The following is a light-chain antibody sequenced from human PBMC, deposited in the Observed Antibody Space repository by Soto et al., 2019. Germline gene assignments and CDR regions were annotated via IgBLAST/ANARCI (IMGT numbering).Light chain of an antibody. CDR2: DAS. J-gene: IGKJ1*01. Sequence: EIVLTQSPATLSLSPGERATLSCRASQSVSSYLAWYQQKPGQAPRLLIYDASNRATGIPARFSGSGSGTDFTLTISSLEPEDFAVYYCQQRSYWPHTFGQGTKVEIK. CDR3: QQRSYWPHT. V-gene: IGKV3-11*01. CDR1: QSVSSY.